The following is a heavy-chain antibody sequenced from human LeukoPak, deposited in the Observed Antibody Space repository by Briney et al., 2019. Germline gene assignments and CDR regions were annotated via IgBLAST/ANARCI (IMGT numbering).Heavy chain of an antibody. CDR2: INHSGST. J-gene: IGHJ4*02. V-gene: IGHV4-34*01. Sequence: SETLSLTCPVYGGSFSGYYWSWIRQPPGKGLEWVGEINHSGSTNYNPSLTSPVTISVTTSKNQFTLKLSPETATDTAVYYCARHKTTVTLYSFDYWGQGTLVTVSS. D-gene: IGHD4-17*01. CDR3: ARHKTTVTLYSFDY. CDR1: GGSFSGYY.